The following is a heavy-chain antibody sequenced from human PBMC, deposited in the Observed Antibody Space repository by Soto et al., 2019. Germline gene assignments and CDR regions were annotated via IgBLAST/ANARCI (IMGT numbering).Heavy chain of an antibody. D-gene: IGHD3-3*01. J-gene: IGHJ6*02. CDR1: GFTFSSYG. Sequence: PGGSLRLSCAASGFTFSSYGMHWVRQAPGKGLEWVAVISYDGSNKYYADSVKGRFTISRDNSKNTLYLQMNSLRAEDTAVYYCAKVTFYYFWSGYYQNYYYYGMDVWGQGTTVTVSS. CDR3: AKVTFYYFWSGYYQNYYYYGMDV. CDR2: ISYDGSNK. V-gene: IGHV3-30*18.